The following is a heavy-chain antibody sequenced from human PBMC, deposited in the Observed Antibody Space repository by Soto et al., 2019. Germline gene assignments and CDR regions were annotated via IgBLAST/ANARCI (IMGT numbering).Heavy chain of an antibody. CDR3: ARGGAAAGTSGILGERYGMDV. CDR2: INHSGST. CDR1: GGSFSGYY. V-gene: IGHV4-34*01. J-gene: IGHJ6*02. D-gene: IGHD6-13*01. Sequence: LSLTCAGYGGSFSGYYWSWIRQPPGKGLEWIGEINHSGSTNYNPSLKSRVTISVDTSKNQFSLKLSSVTAADTAVYYCARGGAAAGTSGILGERYGMDVWGQGTTVTVSS.